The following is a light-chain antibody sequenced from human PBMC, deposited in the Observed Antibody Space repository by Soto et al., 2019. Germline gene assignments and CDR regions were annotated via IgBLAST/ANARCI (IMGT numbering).Light chain of an antibody. CDR2: AAS. V-gene: IGKV1-6*01. CDR3: LLDYYYPRP. J-gene: IGKJ1*01. CDR1: PPISVY. Sequence: IRVTQSPSSLSAVVGNTGTLACMTGPPISVYLNWYQQKPGKAPTFLISAASTLQSGVPSRFSGSGSGTDFTLAISRLQPEDFATYYCLLDYYYPRPFGQGTKVDIK.